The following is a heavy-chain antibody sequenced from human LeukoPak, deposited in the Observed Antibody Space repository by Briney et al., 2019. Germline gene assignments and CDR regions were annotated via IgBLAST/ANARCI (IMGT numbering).Heavy chain of an antibody. CDR3: ARDGPYYYDSSGYYPRGSGFDY. J-gene: IGHJ4*02. CDR1: GFTFSSYE. V-gene: IGHV3-48*03. CDR2: ISSSGSTI. D-gene: IGHD3-22*01. Sequence: PGGSLRLSCAASGFTFSSYEMNWVRQAPGKGLEWVSYISSSGSTIYYADSVKGRFTISRDNAKNSLYLQMNSLRAEDTAVYYCARDGPYYYDSSGYYPRGSGFDYWGQGTLVTVSS.